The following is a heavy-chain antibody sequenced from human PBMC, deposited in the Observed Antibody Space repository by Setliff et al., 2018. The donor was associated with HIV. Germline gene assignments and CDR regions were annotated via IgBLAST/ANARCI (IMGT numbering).Heavy chain of an antibody. CDR3: ARESYFYYFDY. CDR1: GGSISSSSYY. Sequence: KASETLSLTCTVSGGSISSSSYYWGWIRQPPGKGLEWIGSIDYSGSTYYNPSLKSRVTISVDTSKNQFSLKLRSVTAADTAVYYCARESYFYYFDYWGQGTLVTVPQ. CDR2: IDYSGST. V-gene: IGHV4-39*07. D-gene: IGHD3-10*01. J-gene: IGHJ4*02.